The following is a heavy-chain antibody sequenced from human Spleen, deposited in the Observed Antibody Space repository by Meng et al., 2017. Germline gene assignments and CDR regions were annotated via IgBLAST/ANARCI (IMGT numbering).Heavy chain of an antibody. V-gene: IGHV3-74*01. CDR3: ARVPYYCSSTSCYSRAIDP. Sequence: GESLKISCAASGFTFSSYWMHWVRQAPGKGLVWVSRISGDGSSTSYADSVKGRFTISRDNAKNSLYLQMNSLRAEDTAVYYCARVPYYCSSTSCYSRAIDPWGQGTLVTVSS. CDR2: ISGDGSST. D-gene: IGHD2-2*01. CDR1: GFTFSSYW. J-gene: IGHJ5*02.